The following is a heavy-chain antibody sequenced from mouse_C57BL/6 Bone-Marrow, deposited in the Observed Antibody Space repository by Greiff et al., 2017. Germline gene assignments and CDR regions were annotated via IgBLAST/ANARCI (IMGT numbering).Heavy chain of an antibody. V-gene: IGHV1-15*01. CDR3: TVTTVVADY. CDR1: GYTSTDHE. CDR2: IDPETGGT. J-gene: IGHJ2*01. Sequence: QVQLQQSGAELVRPGASVTLSCKASGYTSTDHEMHWVKQTPVHGLEWIGAIDPETGGTAYNQKFKGKAILTADKSSSTAYMELRSLTSEDSAVYYCTVTTVVADYWGQGTTLTVSS. D-gene: IGHD1-1*01.